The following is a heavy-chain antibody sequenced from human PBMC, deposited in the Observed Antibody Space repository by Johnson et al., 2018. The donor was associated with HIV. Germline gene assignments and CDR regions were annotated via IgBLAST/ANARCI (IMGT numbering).Heavy chain of an antibody. J-gene: IGHJ3*02. Sequence: VQLVESGGGVVQPGGSLRLSCAASGFTFSDYYMNWLRQAPGKGLEWVSGISGRGGSTYYADSVKGRFTISRDNSKNTLYLQMNSLRAEDTAVYYCARDGLEVDAFDIWGQGTMVTVSS. CDR2: ISGRGGST. V-gene: IGHV3-23*04. D-gene: IGHD3-3*01. CDR1: GFTFSDYY. CDR3: ARDGLEVDAFDI.